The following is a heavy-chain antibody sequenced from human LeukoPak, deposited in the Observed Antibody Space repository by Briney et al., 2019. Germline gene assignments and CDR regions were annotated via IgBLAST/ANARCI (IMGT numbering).Heavy chain of an antibody. CDR2: TSDSGGST. V-gene: IGHV3-23*01. J-gene: IGHJ4*02. CDR3: AKRGVVIRVILVGFHKEAYYFDS. Sequence: HPGGSLRLSCAVSGVTLSNYGMSWVRQAPGKGLGGGGGTSDSGGSTTCAGFVKGRFTISRDNSMNTLYLQMNSLRAEDTAVYFCAKRGVVIRVILVGFHKEAYYFDSWGQGALVTVSS. CDR1: GVTLSNYG. D-gene: IGHD3-22*01.